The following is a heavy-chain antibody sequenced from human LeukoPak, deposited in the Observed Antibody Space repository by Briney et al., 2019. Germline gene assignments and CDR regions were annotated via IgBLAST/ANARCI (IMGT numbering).Heavy chain of an antibody. CDR1: GFTFSSYS. D-gene: IGHD2-15*01. V-gene: IGHV3-21*01. CDR2: ISSSSSYI. CDR3: ARSRYCSGGNCYLDAFDI. J-gene: IGHJ3*02. Sequence: GGSLRLSCAASGFTFSSYSVNWVRQAPGKGLEWVSSISSSSSYIYYADSVRGRFTISRDNAKNSLYLQMNSLRAEDTAVYYCARSRYCSGGNCYLDAFDIWGQGTMVTVSS.